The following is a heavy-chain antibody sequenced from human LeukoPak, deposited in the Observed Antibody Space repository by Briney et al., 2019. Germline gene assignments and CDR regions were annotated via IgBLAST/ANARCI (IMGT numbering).Heavy chain of an antibody. CDR2: INHSGRT. J-gene: IGHJ4*02. V-gene: IGHV4-34*01. CDR3: ARAGDNSGYSDF. CDR1: GGSFSDYY. D-gene: IGHD3-22*01. Sequence: SETLSLTCAVYGGSFSDYYWVWIRQPPGKGLEWIGEINHSGRTNYNPSLKSRVTISVDTSKNQFSLKLSSVTAAATAMYFCARAGDNSGYSDFWGQGALVTVSS.